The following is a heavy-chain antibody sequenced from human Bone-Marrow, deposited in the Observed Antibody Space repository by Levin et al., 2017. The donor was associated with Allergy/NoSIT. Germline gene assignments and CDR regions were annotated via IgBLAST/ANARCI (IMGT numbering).Heavy chain of an antibody. CDR2: IYYSGST. J-gene: IGHJ6*02. CDR1: GGSISSYY. Sequence: SETLSLTCTVSGGSISSYYWSWIRQPPGKGLEWIGYIYYSGSTNYNPSLKSRVTISVDTSKNQFSLKLSSVTAADTAVYYCARHFDYYDSSGYPTLYGMDGWGQGTTVTVSS. V-gene: IGHV4-59*08. D-gene: IGHD3-22*01. CDR3: ARHFDYYDSSGYPTLYGMDG.